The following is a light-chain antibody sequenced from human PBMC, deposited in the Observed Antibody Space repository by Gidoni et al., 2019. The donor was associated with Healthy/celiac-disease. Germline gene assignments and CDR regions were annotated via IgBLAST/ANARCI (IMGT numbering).Light chain of an antibody. J-gene: IGLJ2*01. CDR1: SSNIGAGYD. CDR2: GNS. CDR3: QSYDSSLSVV. V-gene: IGLV1-40*01. Sequence: QSVLTQPPSVSGAPGQRVTSSCTGSSSNIGAGYDVHWYQQLPGTDPKLLIYGNSNRPSGDPDRFSGSKAGTSASLAITGLQAEDEADYYCQSYDSSLSVVFGGGTKLTGL.